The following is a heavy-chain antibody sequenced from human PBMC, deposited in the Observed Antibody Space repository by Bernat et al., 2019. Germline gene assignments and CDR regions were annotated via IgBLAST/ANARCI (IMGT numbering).Heavy chain of an antibody. CDR3: AKDPGYSYGWDWYFDL. CDR1: GFTFSSYA. V-gene: IGHV3-23*01. J-gene: IGHJ2*01. CDR2: ISGSGGST. D-gene: IGHD5-18*01. Sequence: EVQLLESGGGLVQPGGSLRLSCAASGFTFSSYAMSWVRQAPGKGLEWVSAISGSGGSTYYADSVKGRFTISRDKSKNTLYLQMNSLRAEDTAVYYCAKDPGYSYGWDWYFDLWGRGTLVTVSS.